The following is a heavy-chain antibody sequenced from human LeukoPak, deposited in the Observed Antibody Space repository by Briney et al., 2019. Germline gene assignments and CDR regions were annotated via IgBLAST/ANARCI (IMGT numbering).Heavy chain of an antibody. CDR1: GVTFSGYY. CDR3: ASSYVVRGVIWEDY. J-gene: IGHJ4*02. V-gene: IGHV4-34*01. Sequence: SETLSLTCAVYGVTFSGYYWSWIRQPPGKGLEWIGEINHSGSTNYNPSLKSRLITSVDTTKNQFSLKLSPVTAAATAVYYCASSYVVRGVIWEDYWGQGTLVTVSS. CDR2: INHSGST. D-gene: IGHD3-10*01.